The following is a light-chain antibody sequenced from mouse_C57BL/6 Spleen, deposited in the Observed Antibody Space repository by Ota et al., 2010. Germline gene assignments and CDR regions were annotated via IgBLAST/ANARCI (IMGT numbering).Light chain of an antibody. CDR2: GAS. Sequence: DIVMTQSPSSLTVTAGEKVTMSCKSSQSLLNXGNQKNYLAWYQQKPGQPPKLLIYGASTRESGVPDRFTGSGSGTDFTLTISSVQAEDLAVYYCQNDYSYPLTFGAGTKLEL. V-gene: IGKV8-28*01. CDR1: QSLLNXGNQKNY. J-gene: IGKJ5*01. CDR3: QNDYSYPLT.